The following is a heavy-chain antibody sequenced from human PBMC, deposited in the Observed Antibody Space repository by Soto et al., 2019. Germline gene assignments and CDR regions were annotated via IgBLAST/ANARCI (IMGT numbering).Heavy chain of an antibody. J-gene: IGHJ4*02. CDR1: GYTFTSYD. CDR2: MNPNSGNT. Sequence: QVQLVQSGAEVKKPGASVKVSCKASGYTFTSYDFNWVRQATGQGPEWLGWMNPNSGNTGYSQKFQGRVTMTSDTGMSTAYMELSSRRSEDTAVYYCARGPRSWGFGDWGQGTQVTVSS. D-gene: IGHD2-15*01. CDR3: ARGPRSWGFGD. V-gene: IGHV1-8*01.